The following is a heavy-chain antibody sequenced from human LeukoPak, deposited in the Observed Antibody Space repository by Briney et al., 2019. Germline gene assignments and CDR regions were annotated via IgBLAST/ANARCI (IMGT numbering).Heavy chain of an antibody. J-gene: IGHJ5*02. D-gene: IGHD2-2*01. V-gene: IGHV3-30*02. CDR2: IRYDGSNK. CDR3: AKDLKQYQLKLNWFDP. Sequence: GGSLRLSCAASGFTFSSYGMHWVRQAPGKGLEWVAFIRYDGSNKYYADSVKGRFTISRDNSKNTLYLQMNSLRAEDTAVYYCAKDLKQYQLKLNWFDPWGQGTLVTVSS. CDR1: GFTFSSYG.